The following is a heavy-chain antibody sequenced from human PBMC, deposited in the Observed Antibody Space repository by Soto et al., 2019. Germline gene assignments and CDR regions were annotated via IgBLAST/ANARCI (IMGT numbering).Heavy chain of an antibody. V-gene: IGHV1-18*01. CDR1: GYTFYNYG. Sequence: GASVKVSCKNSGYTFYNYGITWVRQAPGQPLEWLGWISLYSDGTSYAQKFQGRVSMTTDTSTTTAYMELRSLRSDDTAVYYCARVVPGAKAWFGPWGQGPLVTVSS. CDR3: ARVVPGAKAWFGP. J-gene: IGHJ5*02. CDR2: ISLYSDGT. D-gene: IGHD2-2*01.